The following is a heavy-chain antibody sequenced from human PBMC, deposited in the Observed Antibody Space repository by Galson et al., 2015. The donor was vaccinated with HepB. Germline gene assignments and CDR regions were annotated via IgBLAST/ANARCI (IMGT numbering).Heavy chain of an antibody. Sequence: SVKVSCKASGYTFTTYGIIWVRQAPGQGLEWMGRINTYNGNTNYVKKLQGRVTMTTDTSTSTAYMELRSLSSDDTAVYYCARFCSSTSCHYNAAYGMDVWDQGTTVTVSS. D-gene: IGHD2-2*01. CDR1: GYTFTTYG. J-gene: IGHJ6*02. CDR2: INTYNGNT. V-gene: IGHV1-18*01. CDR3: ARFCSSTSCHYNAAYGMDV.